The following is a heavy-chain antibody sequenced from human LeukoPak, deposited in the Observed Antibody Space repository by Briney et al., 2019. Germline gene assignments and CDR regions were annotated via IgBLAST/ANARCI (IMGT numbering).Heavy chain of an antibody. CDR1: XXTXXGXY. CDR2: MNPNSGNT. D-gene: IGHD2-2*01. J-gene: IGHJ4*02. V-gene: IGHV1-8*02. CDR3: ARRYCSSTSCHYFDY. Sequence: SVXXXXKASXXTXXGXYMHXVRQATGQGLEWMGXMNPNSGNTGYAQKFQGRVTMTRNTSISTAYMELSSLRSEDTAVYYCARRYCSSTSCHYFDYWGQGTLVTVSS.